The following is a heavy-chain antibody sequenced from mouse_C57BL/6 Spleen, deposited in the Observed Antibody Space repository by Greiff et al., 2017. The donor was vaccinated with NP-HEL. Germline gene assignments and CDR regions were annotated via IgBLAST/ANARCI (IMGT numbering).Heavy chain of an antibody. CDR2: IDPSDSYT. D-gene: IGHD4-1*01. CDR3: ARSRGPNFHWYFDV. V-gene: IGHV1-69*01. CDR1: GYTFTSYW. J-gene: IGHJ1*03. Sequence: VQLQQSGAELVMPGASVKLSCKASGYTFTSYWMHWVKQRPGQGLEWIGEIDPSDSYTNYNQKFKGKSTLTVDKSSSTAYMQLSSLTSEDSAVYYCARSRGPNFHWYFDVWGTGTTVTVSS.